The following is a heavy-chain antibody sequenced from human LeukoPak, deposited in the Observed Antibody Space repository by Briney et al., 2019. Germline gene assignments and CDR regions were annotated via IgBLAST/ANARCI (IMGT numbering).Heavy chain of an antibody. V-gene: IGHV3-33*06. Sequence: GGSLRLSCAASGFTFSSYGMHWVRQAPGKGLEWVAVIWYDGSNKYYADSVKGRFTISRDNSKNTLYLQMNSLRAEDTAVYYCAKDLSSGSFDPWGQGTLVTVSS. D-gene: IGHD6-19*01. CDR3: AKDLSSGSFDP. J-gene: IGHJ5*02. CDR2: IWYDGSNK. CDR1: GFTFSSYG.